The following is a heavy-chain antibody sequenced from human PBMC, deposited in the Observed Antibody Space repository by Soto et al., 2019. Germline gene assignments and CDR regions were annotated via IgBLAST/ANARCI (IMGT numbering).Heavy chain of an antibody. CDR2: IDPSDSYT. D-gene: IGHD6-13*01. CDR3: ARLPLAAAYSDANS. Sequence: GASLNISGTGSGCGFTSYCITWVSKMPGKGLEWMGRIDPSDSYTNYSPSFQGHVTISADKSISTAYLQWSSLKASDTAMYYCARLPLAAAYSDANSWGQGTLVTVSS. J-gene: IGHJ4*02. V-gene: IGHV5-10-1*01. CDR1: GCGFTSYC.